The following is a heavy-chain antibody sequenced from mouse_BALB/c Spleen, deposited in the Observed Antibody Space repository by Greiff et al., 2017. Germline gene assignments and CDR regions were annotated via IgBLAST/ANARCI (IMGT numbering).Heavy chain of an antibody. Sequence: EGKLMESGGDLVKPGGSLKLSCAASGFTFSSYGMSWVRQTPDKRLEWVATISSGGSYTYYPDSVKGRFTISRDNAKNTLYLQMSSLKSEDTAMYYCARQGGNYEGYYFDYWGQGTTLTVSS. CDR2: ISSGGSYT. CDR3: ARQGGNYEGYYFDY. J-gene: IGHJ2*01. D-gene: IGHD2-1*01. CDR1: GFTFSSYG. V-gene: IGHV5-6*01.